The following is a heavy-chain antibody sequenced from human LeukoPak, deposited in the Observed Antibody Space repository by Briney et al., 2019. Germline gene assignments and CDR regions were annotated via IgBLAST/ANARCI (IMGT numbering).Heavy chain of an antibody. CDR3: ARDAGHSSSSPLDV. CDR2: ISSSGSTI. V-gene: IGHV3-48*03. D-gene: IGHD6-6*01. CDR1: GFTFSSYE. J-gene: IGHJ6*02. Sequence: GGSLRLSCAASGFTFSSYEMNWVRQAPGKGLEWVSYISSSGSTIYYADSVKGRFTISRHNSKNTVYLLMNSLRVEDTAVYYCARDAGHSSSSPLDVWGQGTTVTVSS.